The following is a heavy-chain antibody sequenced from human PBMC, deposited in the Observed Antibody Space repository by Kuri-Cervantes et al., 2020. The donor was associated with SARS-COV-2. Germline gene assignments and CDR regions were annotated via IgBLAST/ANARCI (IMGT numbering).Heavy chain of an antibody. CDR2: ISGSVGST. CDR3: AKDIVVVSDGIAHYYYYYGMDV. V-gene: IGHV3-23*01. D-gene: IGHD2-2*02. J-gene: IGHJ6*02. CDR1: GFNFTIIS. Sequence: GGSLRLSCAASGFNFTIISMNWVRQAPGKGLEWVSAISGSVGSTYYAASVKGRLTISRDNSKNTLYLQMNSLRAEDTAVYYCAKDIVVVSDGIAHYYYYYGMDVWGQGTTVTVSS.